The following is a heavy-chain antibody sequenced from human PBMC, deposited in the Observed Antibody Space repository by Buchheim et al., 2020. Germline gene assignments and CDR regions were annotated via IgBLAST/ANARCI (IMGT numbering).Heavy chain of an antibody. CDR3: AKRVKEVGGARGAFDN. CDR2: ITCSGSNK. V-gene: IGHV3-23*01. J-gene: IGHJ4*03. Sequence: EVQLLESGGGLVQPGGSLRLSCAASGFTFSSYAMRWVRQAPGKGLEWVAAITCSGSNKYYADSVKGRFTIPRDNSKNTLYLQMNSLRAEDTAVYYCAKRVKEVGGARGAFDNWGQGT. D-gene: IGHD1-26*01. CDR1: GFTFSSYA.